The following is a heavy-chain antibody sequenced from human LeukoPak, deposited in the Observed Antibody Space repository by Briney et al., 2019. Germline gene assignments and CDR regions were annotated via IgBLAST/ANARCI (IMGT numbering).Heavy chain of an antibody. CDR3: ARGRNGGRYFDY. CDR1: GGSISSSSYY. J-gene: IGHJ4*02. Sequence: SETLSLTCTVSGGSISSSSYYWGWIRQPPGKGLEWIGSIYYSGSTYYNPSLKSRVTISVDRSKNQFSLKLSSVTAADTAVYYCARGRNGGRYFDYWDQGTLVTVSS. CDR2: IYYSGST. D-gene: IGHD3-10*01. V-gene: IGHV4-39*07.